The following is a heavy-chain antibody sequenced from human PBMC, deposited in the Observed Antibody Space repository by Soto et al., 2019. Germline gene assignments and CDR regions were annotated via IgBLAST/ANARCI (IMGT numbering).Heavy chain of an antibody. CDR2: ITSTSGSI. D-gene: IGHD2-2*01. J-gene: IGHJ4*02. CDR3: ARVGGYCSSTSCYYFDY. Sequence: GGSLRLSCAASGFTFSSYTMNWVRQAPGKGLEWVSSITSTSGSIYYADSVKGRFTISRDNAKQSLYLQMNSLRVEDTAVYYCARVGGYCSSTSCYYFDYWGQGTLVTVSS. CDR1: GFTFSSYT. V-gene: IGHV3-21*01.